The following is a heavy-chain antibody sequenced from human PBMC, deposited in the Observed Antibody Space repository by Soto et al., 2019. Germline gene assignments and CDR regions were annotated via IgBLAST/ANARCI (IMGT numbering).Heavy chain of an antibody. V-gene: IGHV4-59*01. CDR2: IYYSGST. J-gene: IGHJ6*03. CDR1: GGSIRSYD. Sequence: SETLCLTCTVSGGSIRSYDWSWIRQQPGKGLEWIGYIYYSGSTNYNPSLKSRVTISVDTSKNQFSLKLSSVTAADTAVYYCARGADYYGSGSSNYYYYMDVWGKGTTVTVSS. CDR3: ARGADYYGSGSSNYYYYMDV. D-gene: IGHD3-10*01.